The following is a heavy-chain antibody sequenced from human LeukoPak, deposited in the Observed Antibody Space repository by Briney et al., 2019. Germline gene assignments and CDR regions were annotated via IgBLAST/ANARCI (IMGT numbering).Heavy chain of an antibody. D-gene: IGHD3-9*01. CDR1: GFTFSSYW. Sequence: GGSLRLSCAASGFTFSSYWMSWVRQAPGKGLEWVANIKQDGSEKYYVDSVKGRFTISRDNAKNSLYLQMNSLRAEDTAVYYCARDSIPVLRYFDWLSYDYWGQGTLVTVSS. CDR3: ARDSIPVLRYFDWLSYDY. CDR2: IKQDGSEK. J-gene: IGHJ4*02. V-gene: IGHV3-7*01.